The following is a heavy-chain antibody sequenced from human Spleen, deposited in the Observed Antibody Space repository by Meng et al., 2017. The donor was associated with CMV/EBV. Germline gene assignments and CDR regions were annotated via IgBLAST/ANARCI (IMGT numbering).Heavy chain of an antibody. J-gene: IGHJ4*02. D-gene: IGHD1-14*01. CDR2: IFNSGNT. CDR3: ARDGEPFDY. V-gene: IGHV4-39*07. CDR1: GGSISSSSYY. Sequence: SETLSLTCTVSGGSISSSSYYWGWIRQSPGKGLEWIGSIFNSGNTYSNPSLKSRVSISVDTSKNQFSLRVSSVSAADTALYYCARDGEPFDYWGQGTLVTVSS.